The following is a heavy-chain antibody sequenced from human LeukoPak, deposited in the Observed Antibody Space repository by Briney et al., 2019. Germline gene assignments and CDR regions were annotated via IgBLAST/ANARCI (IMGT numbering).Heavy chain of an antibody. Sequence: GGSLRLSCAASGFTFSSYAMSWVRQAPGKGLEWVGFIRSKAYGGTTEYAASVKGRFTISRDDSKSIAYLQMNSLKTEDTAVYYCTRDPRGRIAVAGKNYYYYYMDVWGKGTTVTISS. CDR2: IRSKAYGGTT. CDR1: GFTFSSYA. V-gene: IGHV3-49*04. D-gene: IGHD6-19*01. CDR3: TRDPRGRIAVAGKNYYYYYMDV. J-gene: IGHJ6*03.